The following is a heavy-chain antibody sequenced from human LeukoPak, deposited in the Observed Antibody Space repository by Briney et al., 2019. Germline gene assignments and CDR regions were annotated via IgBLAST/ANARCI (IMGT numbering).Heavy chain of an antibody. CDR3: ARLSSSWDSGYFDY. D-gene: IGHD6-13*01. CDR1: GGSISSYY. CDR2: IYYSGST. J-gene: IGHJ4*02. Sequence: SETLSLTCTVSGGSISSYYWSWIRQPPGKGLEWIGYIYYSGSTNYNPSLKSRVTISVDTSKNQFSLKLSSVTAADTAVYCCARLSSSWDSGYFDYWGQGTLVTVSS. V-gene: IGHV4-59*01.